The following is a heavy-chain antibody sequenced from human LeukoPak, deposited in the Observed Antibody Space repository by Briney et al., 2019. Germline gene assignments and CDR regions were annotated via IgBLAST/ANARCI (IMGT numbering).Heavy chain of an antibody. J-gene: IGHJ4*02. D-gene: IGHD6-13*01. Sequence: GGSLRLSCAASGFTFSSYAMSWVRQAPGKGLEWVSAISDSGDNTYYADSVKGRFTNSRDNSKNTQYLQMDSLRAEDTAVYYCARRNIAAAALDYWGQGTLVTVSS. V-gene: IGHV3-23*01. CDR3: ARRNIAAAALDY. CDR1: GFTFSSYA. CDR2: ISDSGDNT.